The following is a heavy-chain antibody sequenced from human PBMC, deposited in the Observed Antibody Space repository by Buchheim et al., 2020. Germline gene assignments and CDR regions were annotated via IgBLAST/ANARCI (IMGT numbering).Heavy chain of an antibody. CDR1: GFTFSSYG. V-gene: IGHV3-30*18. D-gene: IGHD1-7*01. J-gene: IGHJ6*02. CDR2: ISYDGSNK. Sequence: QVQLVESGGGVVQPGRSLRLSCAASGFTFSSYGMHWVRQAPGKGLEWVAVISYDGSNKYYADSVKGRFTISSDNSKNTLYLQMNSLRAEDTAVYYCAKDGARTTGGMDVWGQGTT. CDR3: AKDGARTTGGMDV.